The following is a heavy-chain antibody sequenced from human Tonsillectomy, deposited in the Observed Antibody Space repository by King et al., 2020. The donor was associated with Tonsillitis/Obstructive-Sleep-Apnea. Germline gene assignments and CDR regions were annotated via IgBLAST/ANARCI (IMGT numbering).Heavy chain of an antibody. D-gene: IGHD2-2*02. CDR1: GFSLSTNGMC. CDR2: IDWDDDK. V-gene: IGHV2-70*11. Sequence: TLKESGPALVKPTQTLTLTCTFSGFSLSTNGMCVSWIRQPPGKALEWLARIDWDDDKYYSTSLKTRLTISKDTSKNQVVLTITNMDPVDTATYYCARTTHYCISTTCYSSYSSYYMAVWGNGTPVTVSS. CDR3: ARTTHYCISTTCYSSYSSYYMAV. J-gene: IGHJ6*03.